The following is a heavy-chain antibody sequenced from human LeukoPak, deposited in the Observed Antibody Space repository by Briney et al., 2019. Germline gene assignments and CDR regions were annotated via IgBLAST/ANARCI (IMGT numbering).Heavy chain of an antibody. V-gene: IGHV3-53*01. CDR2: IYSGGST. J-gene: IGHJ6*02. D-gene: IGHD4-17*01. Sequence: GGSLRLSCAASGFTVSSNYMSWVRQAPGKGLEWVSVIYSGGSTYYADSVKGGFTISRDNSKNTLYLQMNSLRAEDTAVYYCARDDYGDGYYYYGMDVWGQGTTVTVSS. CDR1: GFTVSSNY. CDR3: ARDDYGDGYYYYGMDV.